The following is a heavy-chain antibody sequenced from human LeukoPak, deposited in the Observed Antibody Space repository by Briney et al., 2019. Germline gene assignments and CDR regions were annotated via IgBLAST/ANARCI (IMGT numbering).Heavy chain of an antibody. CDR1: GFSLSTSGMC. V-gene: IGHV2-70*01. Sequence: GPTLVQPTQTLTLTCTFSGFSLSTSGMCVSWIRQPPEKALEWLALIDWDDDKYYSTSLKTRLTISQDTSRNQVVLTMTNMDPVDTATYYCARIVTSASGTPLDYWGQGTLVTVSS. D-gene: IGHD1-26*01. J-gene: IGHJ4*02. CDR2: IDWDDDK. CDR3: ARIVTSASGTPLDY.